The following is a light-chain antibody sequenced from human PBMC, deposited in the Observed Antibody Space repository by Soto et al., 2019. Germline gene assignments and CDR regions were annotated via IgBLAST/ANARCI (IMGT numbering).Light chain of an antibody. CDR1: QSVLYSSNNKNF. J-gene: IGKJ1*01. V-gene: IGKV4-1*01. Sequence: DIVMTQSPDSLAVSLGERATINCKSSQSVLYSSNNKNFLAWYQQKPGQPPKLLIYWASTREFGVPDRFSGSGSGTHFSLTISSLQAEDVAVYYCQQHYTTPVTFGQGTRVEIK. CDR2: WAS. CDR3: QQHYTTPVT.